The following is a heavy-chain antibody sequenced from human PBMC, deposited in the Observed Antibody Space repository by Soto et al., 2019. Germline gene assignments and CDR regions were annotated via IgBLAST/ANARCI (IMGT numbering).Heavy chain of an antibody. CDR2: ISAYNGNT. V-gene: IGHV1-18*01. D-gene: IGHD3-22*01. J-gene: IGHJ4*02. CDR3: ARVTDRYYYDSSGYFWVPNYFDY. Sequence: ASVKVSCKASGYTFTSYGISWVRQAPGQGLEWMGWISAYNGNTNYAQKLQGRVTMTTDTSTSTAYMELRSLRSDDTAVYYCARVTDRYYYDSSGYFWVPNYFDYWGLG. CDR1: GYTFTSYG.